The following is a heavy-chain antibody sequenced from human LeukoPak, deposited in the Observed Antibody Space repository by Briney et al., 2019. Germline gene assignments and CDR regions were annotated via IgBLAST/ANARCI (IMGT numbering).Heavy chain of an antibody. CDR3: ASLLWSGYYTGY. Sequence: ASVKVSCKASGYTFTGYYMHWVRQDPGQGLEWMGWINPNSGGTNYAQKFQGRVTMTSDTSISTAYMELSRLRSDDTAVYYCASLLWSGYYTGYWGQGTLVTVSS. D-gene: IGHD3-3*01. CDR1: GYTFTGYY. CDR2: INPNSGGT. V-gene: IGHV1-2*02. J-gene: IGHJ4*02.